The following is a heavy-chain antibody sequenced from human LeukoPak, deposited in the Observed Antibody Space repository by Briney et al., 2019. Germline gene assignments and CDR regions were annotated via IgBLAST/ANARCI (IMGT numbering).Heavy chain of an antibody. CDR3: AKGYGSGSYYTSGMDV. CDR1: GFTFSSYA. J-gene: IGHJ6*02. V-gene: IGHV3-23*01. D-gene: IGHD3-10*01. Sequence: GGSLRLSCAAPGFTFSSYAMSWVRQAPGKGLEWVSAISGSGGSTYYADSVKGRFTISRDNSKNTLYLQMNSLRAEDTAVYYCAKGYGSGSYYTSGMDVWGQGTTVTVSS. CDR2: ISGSGGST.